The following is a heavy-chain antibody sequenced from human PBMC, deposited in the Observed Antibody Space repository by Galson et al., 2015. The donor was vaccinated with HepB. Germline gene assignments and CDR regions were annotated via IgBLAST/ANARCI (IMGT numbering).Heavy chain of an antibody. D-gene: IGHD2-2*01. Sequence: SLRLSCAASGFTFSSYAMSWVRQAPGKGLEWVSAISGSGGSTYYADSVKGRFTISRDNSKNTLYLQMNSLRAEDTAVYYCAKYPTPGGYCSSTSCYRYYMDVWGKGTTVTVSS. CDR1: GFTFSSYA. CDR3: AKYPTPGGYCSSTSCYRYYMDV. V-gene: IGHV3-23*01. CDR2: ISGSGGST. J-gene: IGHJ6*03.